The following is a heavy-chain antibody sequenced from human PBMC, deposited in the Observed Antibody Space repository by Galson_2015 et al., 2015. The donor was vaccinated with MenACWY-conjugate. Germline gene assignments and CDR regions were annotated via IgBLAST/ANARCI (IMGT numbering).Heavy chain of an antibody. Sequence: PRLSCAASGFTFTGYAFNWVRQAPGKGLEWLSYISKSGSPIYYADSVKGRFTISRDNIKKSLFLEMNILRAGDTGVYYCARVGTWIHQYCYYMDVWGKGTTVTVSS. CDR1: GFTFTGYA. J-gene: IGHJ6*03. CDR3: ARVGTWIHQYCYYMDV. CDR2: ISKSGSPI. D-gene: IGHD5-18*01. V-gene: IGHV3-48*03.